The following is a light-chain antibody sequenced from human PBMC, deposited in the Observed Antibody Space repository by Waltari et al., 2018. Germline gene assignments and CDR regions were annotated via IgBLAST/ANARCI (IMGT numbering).Light chain of an antibody. Sequence: YVVTQPPSVSVTPGQTATLTCGGEKIETTSVNWYQQKTGQAPFLVMFYDNDRPAGIPERFSGSNSGNTATLTINWVEAGDEADYHCQVWDDFIDSGVFGGGTRLSVL. J-gene: IGLJ3*02. V-gene: IGLV3-21*04. CDR2: YDN. CDR1: KIETTS. CDR3: QVWDDFIDSGV.